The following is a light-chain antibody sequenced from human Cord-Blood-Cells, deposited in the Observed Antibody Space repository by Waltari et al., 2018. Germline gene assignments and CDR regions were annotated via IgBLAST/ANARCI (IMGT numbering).Light chain of an antibody. CDR2: DVS. V-gene: IGLV2-14*01. CDR3: SSYTSSSTVV. J-gene: IGLJ2*01. CDR1: XXDVGXXNX. Sequence: QSALTQPASVSGSPGQSITIXXXXXXXDVGXXNXXXWYQQHPGKAPKLMIYDVSNRPSGVSNRFSGSKSGNTASLTISGLQAEDEADYYCSSYTSSSTVVFGGGTKLTVL.